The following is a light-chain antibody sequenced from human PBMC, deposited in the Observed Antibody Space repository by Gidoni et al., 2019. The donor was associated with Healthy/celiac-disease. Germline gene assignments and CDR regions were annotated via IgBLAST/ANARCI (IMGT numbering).Light chain of an antibody. Sequence: DIVLTQSPGTLSLSPGERATLSCRASQSVSSSYLAWYQQKPGQAPRLPIYGAYTRATGIPDRFSGSGSGTDFTLTISRLEPEDFAVYYCQQYGSSPTFGPGTKVDIK. V-gene: IGKV3-20*01. J-gene: IGKJ3*01. CDR1: QSVSSSY. CDR3: QQYGSSPT. CDR2: GAY.